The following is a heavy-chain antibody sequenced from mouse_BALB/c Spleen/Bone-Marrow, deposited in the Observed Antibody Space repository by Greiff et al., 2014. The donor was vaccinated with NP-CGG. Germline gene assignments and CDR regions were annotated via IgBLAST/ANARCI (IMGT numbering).Heavy chain of an antibody. CDR1: GDSITRGY. Sequence: VQLQQSGPSLVKPSQTLSLTCSVTGDSITRGYWNWIRKFPGNKLEYMGYITYSANTYYNPSLKSRLSITRDASKNQYYLQLNSVTTEDTATYYCATGYYFHYWGQGTTLTVSS. CDR3: ATGYYFHY. D-gene: IGHD4-1*01. CDR2: ITYSANT. V-gene: IGHV3-8*02. J-gene: IGHJ2*01.